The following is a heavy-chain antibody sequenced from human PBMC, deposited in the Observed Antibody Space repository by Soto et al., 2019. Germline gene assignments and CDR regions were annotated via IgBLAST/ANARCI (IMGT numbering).Heavy chain of an antibody. CDR1: GFTVSSNY. D-gene: IGHD3-3*01. CDR2: IYSGGST. Sequence: GSLRLSCAASGFTVSSNYMSWVRQAPGKGLEWVSVIYSGGSTYYADSVKGRFTISRDNSKNTLYLQMNSLRAEDTAVYYCAREHSSGICGEVDYYYYYYMDVWGTGTTVTLSS. V-gene: IGHV3-66*01. J-gene: IGHJ6*03. CDR3: AREHSSGICGEVDYYYYYYMDV.